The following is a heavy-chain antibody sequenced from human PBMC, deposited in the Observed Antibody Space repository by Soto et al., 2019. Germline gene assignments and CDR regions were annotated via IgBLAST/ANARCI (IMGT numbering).Heavy chain of an antibody. D-gene: IGHD5-18*01. CDR3: ARRGYSYGYGGYYFDY. V-gene: IGHV4-59*01. CDR1: GGSISSYY. J-gene: IGHJ4*02. Sequence: LSETLSLTCTVSGGSISSYYWSWIRQPPGKGLEWIGYIYYSGSTNYNPSLKSRVTISVDTSKNQFSLKLSSVTAADTAVYYCARRGYSYGYGGYYFDYWGQGTLVTVSS. CDR2: IYYSGST.